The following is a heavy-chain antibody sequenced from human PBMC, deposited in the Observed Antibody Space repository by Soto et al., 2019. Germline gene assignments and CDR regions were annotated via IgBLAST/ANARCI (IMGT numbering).Heavy chain of an antibody. J-gene: IGHJ6*02. CDR1: GFTFSSYW. D-gene: IGHD2-8*01. Sequence: GGSLRLSCAASGFTFSSYWMHWVRQAPGKGLVWVSRINSDGGSTRYADSVKGRFTISRDNAKNTLYLQMNSLRAEDTVVYYCARYGSDIVLMVYVPYYDGMDVWGQGTTVTVSS. CDR2: INSDGGST. CDR3: ARYGSDIVLMVYVPYYDGMDV. V-gene: IGHV3-74*01.